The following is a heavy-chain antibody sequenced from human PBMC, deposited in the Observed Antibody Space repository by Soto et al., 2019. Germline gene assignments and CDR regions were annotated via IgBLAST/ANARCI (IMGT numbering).Heavy chain of an antibody. D-gene: IGHD6-19*01. CDR3: ARLQQWLFDY. J-gene: IGHJ4*02. V-gene: IGHV4-39*01. CDR1: GGSISSSSYY. CDR2: IYYSGST. Sequence: QLQLQESGPGLVKPSETLSLTCTVSGGSISSSSYYWGWIRQPPGKGLEWIGSIYYSGSTYYNPSLKGRVTISVDTSKNQFSLKLSSVTAADTAVYYCARLQQWLFDYWGQGTLVTVSS.